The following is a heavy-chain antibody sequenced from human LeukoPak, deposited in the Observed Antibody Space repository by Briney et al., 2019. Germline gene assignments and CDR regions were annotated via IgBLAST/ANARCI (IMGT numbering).Heavy chain of an antibody. J-gene: IGHJ4*02. CDR1: GGTFSSYA. CDR3: ARDRVVVPASIGY. D-gene: IGHD3-22*01. V-gene: IGHV1-69*04. CDR2: IIPILGIA. Sequence: SVKVSCKASGGTFSSYAISWVRQAPGQGLEWMGRIIPILGIANYAQKFQGRVTITADKSTSTAYMELNSLRSDDTAVYYCARDRVVVPASIGYWGPGTLVTVSS.